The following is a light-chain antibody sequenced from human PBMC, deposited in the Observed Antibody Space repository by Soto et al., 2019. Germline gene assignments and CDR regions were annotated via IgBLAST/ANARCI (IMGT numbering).Light chain of an antibody. Sequence: QSELTQPRSVSGSPGQSVTISCTGTSSDVGGYNYVSWYQQHPGKAPKLMIYDVSKRPSGVPDRFSGSKSGNTASLTISGLQAEDEADYYCCSYAGSYKVFGTGTKV. CDR1: SSDVGGYNY. J-gene: IGLJ1*01. CDR3: CSYAGSYKV. V-gene: IGLV2-11*01. CDR2: DVS.